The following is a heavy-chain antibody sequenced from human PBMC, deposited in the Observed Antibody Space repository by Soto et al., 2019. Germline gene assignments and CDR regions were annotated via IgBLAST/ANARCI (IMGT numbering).Heavy chain of an antibody. J-gene: IGHJ5*02. CDR1: GGSIISSNW. CDR3: ARDRGVTTGVAWFDP. Sequence: SETLSLTCAVSGGSIISSNWWSWVRQPPGKGLEWIGEIYYSGSVSYNPPLQSRVTVSLDKSKNHFSLKLNSVTAADTAVYYCARDRGVTTGVAWFDPWGQGTLVTVSS. CDR2: IYYSGSV. D-gene: IGHD4-17*01. V-gene: IGHV4-4*02.